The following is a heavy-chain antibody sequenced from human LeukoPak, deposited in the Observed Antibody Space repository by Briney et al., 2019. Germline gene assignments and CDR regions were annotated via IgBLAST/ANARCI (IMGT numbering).Heavy chain of an antibody. J-gene: IGHJ4*02. Sequence: GGPLRLSCEVSEFPFSVYAMAWVRQAPGQGLEWVSAIDASGSDTYYTDSVKGRFTISRDNSKNTVYLQMNSLRVEDTAVYYCADYRKPQGLDYWGQGTLVTVSS. CDR1: EFPFSVYA. V-gene: IGHV3-23*01. CDR2: IDASGSDT. CDR3: ADYRKPQGLDY. D-gene: IGHD1-14*01.